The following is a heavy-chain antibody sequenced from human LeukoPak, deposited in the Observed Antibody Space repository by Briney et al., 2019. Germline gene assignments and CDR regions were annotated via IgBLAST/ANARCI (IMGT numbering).Heavy chain of an antibody. CDR2: INPNSGGT. CDR1: GYTFSGYY. J-gene: IGHJ6*03. V-gene: IGHV1-2*02. Sequence: ASVKVSCKASGYTFSGYYLHWVRQAPGQGLEWMGWINPNSGGTNSAQKFQGRVTMTRDTSIITAYMELSRLRPDDTAVYYCARDGASDTAMVMYYYYMDVWGKGTTVTVSS. CDR3: ARDGASDTAMVMYYYYMDV. D-gene: IGHD5-18*01.